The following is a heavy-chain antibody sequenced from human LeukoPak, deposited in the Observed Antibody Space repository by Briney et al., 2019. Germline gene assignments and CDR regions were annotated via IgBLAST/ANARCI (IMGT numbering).Heavy chain of an antibody. CDR1: GGSISSYY. V-gene: IGHV4-59*12. CDR2: IYYSGST. J-gene: IGHJ4*02. CDR3: ARGHYYDSSGYYCPFDY. Sequence: SETLSLTCTVSGGSISSYYWSWIRQPPGKGLEWIGYIYYSGSTNYNPSLKSRVTISVDTSKNQCSLRLSSVTAADTAVYYCARGHYYDSSGYYCPFDYWGQGTLVTVSS. D-gene: IGHD3-22*01.